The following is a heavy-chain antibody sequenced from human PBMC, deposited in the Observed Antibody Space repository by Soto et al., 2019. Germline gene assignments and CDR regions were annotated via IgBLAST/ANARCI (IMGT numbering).Heavy chain of an antibody. CDR1: GYTFTSYG. Sequence: QVQLVQSGAEVKKPGASVRGSCKASGYTFTSYGISWLRQAPGQGLEWRGWISAYNCNTNYAQKLQGRVTMTTDTTTRTADMERRSRRSDDTAVSYRARDRVVVVEAATPVYCQHWGQGTLVTVSA. CDR3: ARDRVVVVEAATPVYCQH. V-gene: IGHV1-18*01. D-gene: IGHD2-15*01. J-gene: IGHJ1*01. CDR2: ISAYNCNT.